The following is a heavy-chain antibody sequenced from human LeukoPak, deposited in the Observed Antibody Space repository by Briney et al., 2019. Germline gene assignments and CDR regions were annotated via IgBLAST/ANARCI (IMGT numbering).Heavy chain of an antibody. V-gene: IGHV3-43*02. CDR3: AKDRSGYCSGGSCYSSLDP. CDR1: GFTFDDYA. D-gene: IGHD2-15*01. J-gene: IGHJ5*02. CDR2: ISGDGGST. Sequence: GGSLRLSCAASGFTFDDYAMHWVRQAPGKGLEWVSLISGDGGSTYYADSVKGRFTISRDNSKNSLYLQMNSLRTEDTALYYCAKDRSGYCSGGSCYSSLDPWGQGTLVTVSS.